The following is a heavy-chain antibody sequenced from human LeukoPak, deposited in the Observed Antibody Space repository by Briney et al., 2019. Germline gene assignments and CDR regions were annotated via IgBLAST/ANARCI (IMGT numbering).Heavy chain of an antibody. CDR1: GFTFSSYA. CDR2: ISGGGGSI. Sequence: PGGSLRLSCAASGFTFSSYAMSWVRQAPGKGLEWVSAISGGGGSIYYADSVKGRFTISRDKSKNTLYLQMNSLRAEDTAVYYCAKDRGMITFGGVIGTSDYWGQGTLVTVSS. CDR3: AKDRGMITFGGVIGTSDY. J-gene: IGHJ4*02. D-gene: IGHD3-16*02. V-gene: IGHV3-23*01.